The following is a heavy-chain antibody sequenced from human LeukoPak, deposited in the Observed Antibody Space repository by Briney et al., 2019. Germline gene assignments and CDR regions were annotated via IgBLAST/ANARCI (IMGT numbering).Heavy chain of an antibody. Sequence: PSETLSLTCTVSGGSISSYYWSWIRQPPGKGLEWIGYIYYIGSTNYNPSLKSRVTISVDTSKNQFSLKLNSVTAADTAVYYCARKTYYYGSGSFYGWFDPWGQGTLVTVSS. CDR1: GGSISSYY. V-gene: IGHV4-59*08. D-gene: IGHD3-10*01. CDR3: ARKTYYYGSGSFYGWFDP. CDR2: IYYIGST. J-gene: IGHJ5*02.